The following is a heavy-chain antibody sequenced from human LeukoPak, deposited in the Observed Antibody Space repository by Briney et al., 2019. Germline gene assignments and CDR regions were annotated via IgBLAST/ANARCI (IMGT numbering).Heavy chain of an antibody. V-gene: IGHV3-23*01. J-gene: IGHJ3*02. CDR2: ISGSGGST. Sequence: GGSLRLSCAASGFTLSSYAMSWVRQAPGKGLEWVSAISGSGGSTYYADSVKGRFTISRDNSKNTLYLQMNSLRAEDTAVYYCAKILGDSSSWYRLSDAFDIWGQGTMVTVSS. CDR3: AKILGDSSSWYRLSDAFDI. D-gene: IGHD6-13*01. CDR1: GFTLSSYA.